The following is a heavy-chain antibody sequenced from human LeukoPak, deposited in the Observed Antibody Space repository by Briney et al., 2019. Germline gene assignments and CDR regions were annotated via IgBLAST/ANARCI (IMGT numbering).Heavy chain of an antibody. Sequence: SETLSLTCTVSGGSISSGYWSWIRQPPGKGLEWIGYITYSDSTRYSPSLKSRVTMSIDTSMNQFSLKVTSVTAADTAVYYCARGGSRFDCWGQGTWSPSPQ. J-gene: IGHJ4*02. CDR2: ITYSDST. V-gene: IGHV4-59*01. D-gene: IGHD6-19*01. CDR3: ARGGSRFDC. CDR1: GGSISSGY.